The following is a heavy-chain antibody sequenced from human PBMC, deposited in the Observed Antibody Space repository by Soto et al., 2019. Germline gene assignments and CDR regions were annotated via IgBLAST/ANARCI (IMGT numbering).Heavy chain of an antibody. CDR2: INPNSGNT. CDR3: ARDEDSYPGGY. J-gene: IGHJ4*02. CDR1: GYTFTSYD. V-gene: IGHV1-8*01. D-gene: IGHD5-18*01. Sequence: ASVKVSCKASGYTFTSYDINWVRQATGQGLEWMGWINPNSGNTRYAQKFQGRVTITRNTSASTAYMELSSLRSEDTAVYYCARDEDSYPGGYWGQGTLVTVSS.